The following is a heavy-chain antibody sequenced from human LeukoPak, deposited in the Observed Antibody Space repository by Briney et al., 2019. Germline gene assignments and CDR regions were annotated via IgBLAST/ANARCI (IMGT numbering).Heavy chain of an antibody. CDR3: ARPSGGSADRFDP. CDR2: INPNSGGT. D-gene: IGHD2-15*01. CDR1: GYTFTGYY. J-gene: IGHJ5*02. V-gene: IGHV1-2*02. Sequence: ASVKVSCKASGYTFTGYYMHWVRQAPGQGLEWMGWINPNSGGTNYAQKFQGRVTMTRDTSISTAYMGLSRLRSDDTAVYYCARPSGGSADRFDPWGQGTLVTVSS.